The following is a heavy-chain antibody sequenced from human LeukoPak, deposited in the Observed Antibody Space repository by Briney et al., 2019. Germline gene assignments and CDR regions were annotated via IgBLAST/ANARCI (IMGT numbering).Heavy chain of an antibody. V-gene: IGHV3-23*01. CDR2: ISGSGGST. D-gene: IGHD3-9*01. J-gene: IGHJ3*02. CDR3: AKFTRIDVLTGYSHRPDAFDI. CDR1: GFTFSSYA. Sequence: GGSLRLSCAASGFTFSSYAMSWVRQAPGKGLEWASAISGSGGSTYYADSVKGRFTISRDNSKNTLDLQMNSLRVEDTAVYHCAKFTRIDVLTGYSHRPDAFDIWGQGTMVTVSS.